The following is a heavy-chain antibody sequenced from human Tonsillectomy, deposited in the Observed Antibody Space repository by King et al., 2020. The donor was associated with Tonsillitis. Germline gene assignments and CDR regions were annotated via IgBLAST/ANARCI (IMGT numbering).Heavy chain of an antibody. J-gene: IGHJ4*02. CDR2: ISYSGTT. Sequence: QLQESGPGLVKPSETLSLTCTVSGGSISSGSSYWGWIRQPPGKGLEWIGTISYSGTTRYNPSLKSRVTILVDTSKNQVSLKLSSVTAADTAVYYCARWAGYSYGPGGLDYWGQGTLVTVSS. V-gene: IGHV4-39*07. CDR3: ARWAGYSYGPGGLDY. CDR1: GGSISSGSSY. D-gene: IGHD5-18*01.